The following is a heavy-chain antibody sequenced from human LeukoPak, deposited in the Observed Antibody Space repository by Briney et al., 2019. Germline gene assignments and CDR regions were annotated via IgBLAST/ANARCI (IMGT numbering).Heavy chain of an antibody. D-gene: IGHD3-10*01. CDR3: ARLWFGELFAPLDY. CDR1: GFTFKNSW. J-gene: IGHJ4*02. V-gene: IGHV3-21*01. CDR2: ISSSSSYI. Sequence: GGSLRLSCAASGFTFKNSWMSWVRQAPGKGLEWVSSISSSSSYIYYADSVKGRFTISRDNAKNSLYLQMNSLRAEDTAVYYCARLWFGELFAPLDYWGQGTLVTVSS.